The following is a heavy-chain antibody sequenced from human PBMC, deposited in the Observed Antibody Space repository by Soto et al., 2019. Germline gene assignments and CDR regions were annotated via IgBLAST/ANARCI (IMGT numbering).Heavy chain of an antibody. CDR3: ATDIVVVVAATPLPYGMDV. CDR2: ISSSSSTI. D-gene: IGHD2-15*01. J-gene: IGHJ6*02. Sequence: PGGSLRLSCAASGCTFISYSMNWVRQAPGKGLEWVSYISSSSSTIYYADSVKGRFTISRDNAKNSLYLQMNSLRDEDTAVYYCATDIVVVVAATPLPYGMDVWGQGTTVTVSS. V-gene: IGHV3-48*02. CDR1: GCTFISYS.